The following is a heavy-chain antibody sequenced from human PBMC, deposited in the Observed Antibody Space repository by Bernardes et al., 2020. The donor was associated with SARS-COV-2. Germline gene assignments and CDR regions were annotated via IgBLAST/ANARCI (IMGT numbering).Heavy chain of an antibody. V-gene: IGHV1-2*05. CDR1: GYTFTGYY. J-gene: IGHJ3*02. D-gene: IGHD6-13*01. CDR2: INPNSGGT. Sequence: SVKVSCKASGYTFTGYYMHWVRQAPGQGLEWMGRINPNSGGTNYAQKFQGRVTMTRDTSISTAYMELSRLRSDDTVVYYCARARIAAAGTDAFDIWGQGTMVTVSS. CDR3: ARARIAAAGTDAFDI.